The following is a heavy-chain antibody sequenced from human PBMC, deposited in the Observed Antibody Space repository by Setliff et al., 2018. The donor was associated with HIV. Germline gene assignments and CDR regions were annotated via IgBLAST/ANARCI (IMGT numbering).Heavy chain of an antibody. V-gene: IGHV1-18*01. J-gene: IGHJ6*03. CDR3: AKTTPQPHYYYYVDV. CDR2: ISASNGNT. CDR1: GYIFSTYG. Sequence: ASVKVSCKASGYIFSTYGISWVRQAPGQGLEWMGWISASNGNTHYAQKVQGRVTLTTDTSTNTAYMELSSLRSDDAAVYYCAKTTPQPHYYYYVDVWGKGTTVTVSS. D-gene: IGHD4-17*01.